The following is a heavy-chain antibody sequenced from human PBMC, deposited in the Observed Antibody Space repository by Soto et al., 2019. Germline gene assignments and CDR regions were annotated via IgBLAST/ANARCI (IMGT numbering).Heavy chain of an antibody. CDR2: INAGNGNT. Sequence: ASVKVSCKASGYAFTSYAMHWVRQAPGQRLEWMGWINAGNGNTKYSQKFQGRVTITRDTSASTAYMELSSLRSEDTAVYYCARLTGYCTNGGCDGYYYYYGIDVWGQGNTVTVTS. V-gene: IGHV1-3*01. D-gene: IGHD2-8*01. CDR1: GYAFTSYA. CDR3: ARLTGYCTNGGCDGYYYYYGIDV. J-gene: IGHJ6*02.